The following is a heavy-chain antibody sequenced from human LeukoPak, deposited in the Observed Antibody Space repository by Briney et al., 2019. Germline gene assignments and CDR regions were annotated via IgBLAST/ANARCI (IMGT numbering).Heavy chain of an antibody. CDR3: AQGGGVTTSDWFDP. D-gene: IGHD4-17*01. CDR1: GGSISSGDYY. V-gene: IGHV4-30-4*01. Sequence: SETLSLTCTVSGGSISSGDYYWSWIRQPPGKGLEWIGYIYYSGSTYYNPSLKSRVTISVDTSKNQFSLKLSSVTAADTAVYYCAQGGGVTTSDWFDPWGQGTLVTVSS. CDR2: IYYSGST. J-gene: IGHJ5*02.